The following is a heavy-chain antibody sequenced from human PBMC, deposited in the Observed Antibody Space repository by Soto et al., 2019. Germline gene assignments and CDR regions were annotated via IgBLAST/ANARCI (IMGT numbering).Heavy chain of an antibody. CDR2: MNPTSGST. Sequence: ASVKVSCKASGCTFSSYFMHWVRRAPGQGLEWMGVMNPTSGSTSYAQNFQGRFTMTRDTSTSTVYMELSSLTSEDTAVYYCARVIVLVPAAITAFDIWGQGTMVTVSS. J-gene: IGHJ3*02. D-gene: IGHD2-2*02. CDR1: GCTFSSYF. V-gene: IGHV1-46*01. CDR3: ARVIVLVPAAITAFDI.